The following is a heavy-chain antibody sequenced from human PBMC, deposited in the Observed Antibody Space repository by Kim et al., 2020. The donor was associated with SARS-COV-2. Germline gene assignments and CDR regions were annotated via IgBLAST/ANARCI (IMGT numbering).Heavy chain of an antibody. J-gene: IGHJ6*03. CDR3: ASSSLDSGYDDRFYYYYMDV. Sequence: GGSLRLSCAASGFTFSSYSMNWVRQAPGKGLEWVSSISSSSSYIYYADSVKGRFTISRDNAKNSLYLQMNSLRAEDTAVYYCASSSLDSGYDDRFYYYYMDVWGKGTTVTVSS. CDR1: GFTFSSYS. V-gene: IGHV3-21*01. CDR2: ISSSSSYI. D-gene: IGHD5-12*01.